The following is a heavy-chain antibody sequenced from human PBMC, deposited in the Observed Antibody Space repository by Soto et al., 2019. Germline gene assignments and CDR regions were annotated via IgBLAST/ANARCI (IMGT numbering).Heavy chain of an antibody. CDR3: AKDLYPLLPYCDGMDV. V-gene: IGHV3-30*18. CDR2: LSYDGSNK. D-gene: IGHD2-21*01. J-gene: IGHJ6*02. CDR1: GFTFSSYG. Sequence: QVQLVESGGGVVQPGRSLRLSCAASGFTFSSYGMHWVRQAPGKGLEWVAVLSYDGSNKYYADSVKGRFTISRDNSKNSLYLQMNSLRAEDTAVYYCAKDLYPLLPYCDGMDVWGQGTTVTVSS.